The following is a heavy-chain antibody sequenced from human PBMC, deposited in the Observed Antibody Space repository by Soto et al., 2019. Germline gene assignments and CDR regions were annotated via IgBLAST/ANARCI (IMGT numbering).Heavy chain of an antibody. Sequence: EVQLVESGGGVVRPGGSLRLSCAASGFTFDDHGMTWVRQAPGKGLEWVSGITWNGATTGYADPVKGRFTISRDNAKNSLYLQMNSLRVEDTALYYCARDGGVVVAVDAFDVWGQGTMVTVSS. CDR1: GFTFDDHG. J-gene: IGHJ3*01. D-gene: IGHD6-19*01. CDR2: ITWNGATT. V-gene: IGHV3-20*04. CDR3: ARDGGVVVAVDAFDV.